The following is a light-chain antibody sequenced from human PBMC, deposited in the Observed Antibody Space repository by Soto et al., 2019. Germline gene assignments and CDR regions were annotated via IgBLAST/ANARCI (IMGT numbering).Light chain of an antibody. V-gene: IGKV3-20*01. Sequence: EIVLTQSPGTLSLSPGERATLSWRASQSVSSSYLAWYQQKPGQAPRLLIHGASSRATGIPDRFSGSGSGTDFTLTISRLEPEDFAVYYCQQYGSSPRTFGQGTKVDIK. J-gene: IGKJ1*01. CDR1: QSVSSSY. CDR3: QQYGSSPRT. CDR2: GAS.